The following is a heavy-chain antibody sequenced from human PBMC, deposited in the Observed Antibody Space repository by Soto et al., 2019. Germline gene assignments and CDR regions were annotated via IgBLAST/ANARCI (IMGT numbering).Heavy chain of an antibody. V-gene: IGHV3-23*01. Sequence: GGSLRLSCAASGFTFSSYAVSWVRQAPGKGLEWVSAISGSGGSTYYADSVKGRFTISRDNSKNTLYLQMNSLRAEDTAVYYCAKCPYYYDSSGYLFDYWGQGTLVTVSS. J-gene: IGHJ4*02. CDR2: ISGSGGST. CDR3: AKCPYYYDSSGYLFDY. CDR1: GFTFSSYA. D-gene: IGHD3-22*01.